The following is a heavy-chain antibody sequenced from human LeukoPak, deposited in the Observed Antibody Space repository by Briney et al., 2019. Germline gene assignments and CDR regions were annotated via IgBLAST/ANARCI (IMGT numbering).Heavy chain of an antibody. Sequence: GASLQISCKGSGSRFTSYWIGWVRQLPGKGLEWMGIIYPGDSDTRFSPSFQGQVTISADKSISTAYLQWSSLKASDTAMYYCARGPSAGYDTAFDIWGQGTMVTVSS. CDR1: GSRFTSYW. D-gene: IGHD3-22*01. V-gene: IGHV5-51*01. J-gene: IGHJ3*02. CDR2: IYPGDSDT. CDR3: ARGPSAGYDTAFDI.